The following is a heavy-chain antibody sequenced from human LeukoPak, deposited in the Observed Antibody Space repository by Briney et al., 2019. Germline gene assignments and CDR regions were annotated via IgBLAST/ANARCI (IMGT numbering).Heavy chain of an antibody. Sequence: ASVKVSCKASGYTFTDYYLHWVRQAPGQGLEWMGWINPNSGGADFALNFQGRVTMTRATSISTAYMELSRLTSDDTAVYYCARGVGSSWFDPWGQGTLVTVSS. J-gene: IGHJ5*02. CDR1: GYTFTDYY. V-gene: IGHV1-2*02. CDR3: ARGVGSSWFDP. CDR2: INPNSGGA. D-gene: IGHD6-13*01.